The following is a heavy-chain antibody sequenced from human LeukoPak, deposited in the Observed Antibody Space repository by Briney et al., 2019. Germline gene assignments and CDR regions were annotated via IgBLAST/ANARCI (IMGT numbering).Heavy chain of an antibody. CDR3: ARDFGWLSHFDY. CDR1: GFTFSSYA. D-gene: IGHD3-9*01. CDR2: ISFDGSND. Sequence: GGSLRLSCAASGFTFSSYAMHWVRQAPGEGLEWVAVISFDGSNDNYADSVKGRFTISRDNSKNTLYLQMSSLRGEDTAVYYCARDFGWLSHFDYWGQGTLVSVSS. V-gene: IGHV3-30-3*01. J-gene: IGHJ4*02.